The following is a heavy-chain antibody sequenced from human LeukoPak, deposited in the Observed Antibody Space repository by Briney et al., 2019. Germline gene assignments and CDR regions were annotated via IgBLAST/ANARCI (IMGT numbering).Heavy chain of an antibody. CDR3: AKSTNYYDSSGYYYYYYYYGMDV. J-gene: IGHJ6*02. Sequence: GGSLRLSCAASGFTFSSYWMNWVRQAPGKGLVCVSHIHSDGSGANYADSVKGRFTISRDNSKNTLYLQMNSLRAEDTAVYYCAKSTNYYDSSGYYYYYYYYGMDVWGQGTTVTVSS. V-gene: IGHV3-74*01. D-gene: IGHD3-22*01. CDR2: IHSDGSGA. CDR1: GFTFSSYW.